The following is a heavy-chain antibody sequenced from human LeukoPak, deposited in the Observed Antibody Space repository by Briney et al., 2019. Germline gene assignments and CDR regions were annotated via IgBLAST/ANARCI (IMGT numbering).Heavy chain of an antibody. CDR3: ARGAPYSSSWYR. CDR1: GGSIRSYY. V-gene: IGHV4-59*01. CDR2: IYYSGST. D-gene: IGHD6-13*01. Sequence: SETLSLTCTVSGGSIRSYYWSWIRQPPGKGLKWIGNIYYSGSTNYNPSLKSRVTISVDTSKNQFSLKLSSVTAADTAVYYCARGAPYSSSWYRWGQGTLVTVSS. J-gene: IGHJ5*02.